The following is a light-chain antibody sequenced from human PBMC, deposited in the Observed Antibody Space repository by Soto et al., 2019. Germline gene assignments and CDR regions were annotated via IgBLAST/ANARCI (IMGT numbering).Light chain of an antibody. J-gene: IGLJ1*01. Sequence: HSVLTQPSSVFGSPGRSITSPCTGTSSDVGGYNYVSWYQQHPGKAPKLMIYDVSNRPSGVSNRFSGSKSGNTASLTISGLQAEDEADYYCSSYTSSSTLEVFGPGTKVTVL. CDR3: SSYTSSSTLEV. CDR2: DVS. V-gene: IGLV2-14*01. CDR1: SSDVGGYNY.